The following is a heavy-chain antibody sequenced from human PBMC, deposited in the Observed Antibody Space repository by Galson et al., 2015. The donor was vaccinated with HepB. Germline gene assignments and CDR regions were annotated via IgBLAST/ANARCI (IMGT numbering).Heavy chain of an antibody. CDR3: ARQNYYDSSGYSDY. V-gene: IGHV5-51*01. CDR1: GYNFGYNFDGYW. Sequence: QSGAEVKKPGESLKISCKGSGYNFGYNFDGYWIGWVRQMPGKGLEWMGIIYPGDSDTRYSPSFQGQVTISADKSISTAYLQWSSLKASDTAMYYCARQNYYDSSGYSDYWGQGTLVTVSS. D-gene: IGHD3-22*01. CDR2: IYPGDSDT. J-gene: IGHJ4*02.